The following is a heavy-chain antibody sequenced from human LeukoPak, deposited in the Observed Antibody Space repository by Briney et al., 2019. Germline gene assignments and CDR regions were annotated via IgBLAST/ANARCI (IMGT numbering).Heavy chain of an antibody. D-gene: IGHD2-2*01. J-gene: IGHJ6*02. CDR3: ARDLRDCSSASCNVLYFLMDA. V-gene: IGHV3-30*03. Sequence: GGSLRLSCEASGFTLSSFAMHWVRQARGKGLEWVAVLSHDGINEFYADSVKGRFIISRDNSKNTVYLQTNSLRVEDTAVYYCARDLRDCSSASCNVLYFLMDAWGQGTTVSVSS. CDR1: GFTLSSFA. CDR2: LSHDGINE.